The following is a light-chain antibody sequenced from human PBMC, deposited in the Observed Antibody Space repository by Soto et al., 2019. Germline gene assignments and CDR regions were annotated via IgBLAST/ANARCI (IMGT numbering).Light chain of an antibody. J-gene: IGKJ3*01. CDR3: QKCDYLPI. CDR1: HDITSY. Sequence: DIQMPQSPSSLSASVGDRVTITCQASHDITSYLNWYQHKPGKAPKLLIYGASILEAEVPSRFSGSGSGTDFTFTISSLQPEDVATYYCQKCDYLPIFGPGTTVDFK. V-gene: IGKV1-33*01. CDR2: GAS.